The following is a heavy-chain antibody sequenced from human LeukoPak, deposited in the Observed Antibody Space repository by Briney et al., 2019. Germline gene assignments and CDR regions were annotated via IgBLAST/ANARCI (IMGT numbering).Heavy chain of an antibody. D-gene: IGHD3-10*01. CDR2: INHSGST. CDR3: ARRVDGSGGQIRYIDY. Sequence: SETLSLTCAVYGGSFSGYYWSWIRQPPGKGLEWIGEINHSGSTNYNPSLKSRVTISVDTSKNQFSLKLSSVTAADTAVYYCARRVDGSGGQIRYIDYWGQGTLVTVSS. V-gene: IGHV4-34*01. J-gene: IGHJ4*02. CDR1: GGSFSGYY.